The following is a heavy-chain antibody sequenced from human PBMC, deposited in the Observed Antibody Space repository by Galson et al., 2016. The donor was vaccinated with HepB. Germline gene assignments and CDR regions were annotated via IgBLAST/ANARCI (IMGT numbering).Heavy chain of an antibody. CDR3: ARDRRPSSYNGLDV. V-gene: IGHV3-7*01. Sequence: SLRLSCAASGFTFSNYWMTWVRHSPGKGLEWVANINLDGSEIHYVDSVKGRFTISRDNAEDSLYLQLNGLGAGDTAVYYCARDRRPSSYNGLDVWGQGTTVTVSS. D-gene: IGHD3-10*01. CDR1: GFTFSNYW. J-gene: IGHJ6*02. CDR2: INLDGSEI.